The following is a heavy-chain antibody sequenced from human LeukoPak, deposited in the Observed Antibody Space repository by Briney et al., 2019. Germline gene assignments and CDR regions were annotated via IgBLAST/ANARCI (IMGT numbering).Heavy chain of an antibody. V-gene: IGHV1-18*04. CDR3: TRDLEHCRNIICSNSAY. CDR2: ISTYNGNT. CDR1: GYNFDRYG. J-gene: IGHJ4*02. D-gene: IGHD2-2*01. Sequence: GASVKVSCKGSGYNFDRYGVNWVRQAPGQGLEWVGWISTYNGNTFYAQKFEGRVSMTTDTSTNTVYMDLRSLRSDDTAVYYCTRDLEHCRNIICSNSAYWGQGTLVTVSS.